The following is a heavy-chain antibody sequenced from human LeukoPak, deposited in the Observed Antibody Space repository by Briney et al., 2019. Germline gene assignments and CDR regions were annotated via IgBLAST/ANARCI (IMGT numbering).Heavy chain of an antibody. CDR1: GFTFSSYW. V-gene: IGHV3-74*01. D-gene: IGHD6-6*01. CDR3: TTFEYSSSSAYYYYMDV. Sequence: PGGSLRLSCAASGFTFSSYWMHWVRQAPGKGLVWVSHINTDGSGTSYADSVKGRFAISRDNAKNTLYLQMNSLRAEDTAVYYCTTFEYSSSSAYYYYMDVWGKGTTVTVSS. CDR2: INTDGSGT. J-gene: IGHJ6*03.